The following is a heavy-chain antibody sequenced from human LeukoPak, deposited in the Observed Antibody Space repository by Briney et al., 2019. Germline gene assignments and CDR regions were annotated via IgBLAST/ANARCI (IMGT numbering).Heavy chain of an antibody. V-gene: IGHV1-2*02. CDR3: TRGGPEGSGYSYGSHDY. CDR2: INPNSGAT. D-gene: IGHD5-18*01. J-gene: IGHJ4*02. CDR1: GFTFTGYY. Sequence: ASVKVSCKASGFTFTGYYMHWVRQAPGQGLEWMGWINPNSGATNYAQKFQGRVTMTRDTSISTAYMELSRLRSDDTAVYYCTRGGPEGSGYSYGSHDYWGQGTLVTVSS.